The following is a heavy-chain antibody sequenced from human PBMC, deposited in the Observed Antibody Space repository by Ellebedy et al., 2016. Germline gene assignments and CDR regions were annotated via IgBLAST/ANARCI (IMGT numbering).Heavy chain of an antibody. D-gene: IGHD2-2*01. CDR1: GFNVNSNY. V-gene: IGHV3-66*04. CDR3: ARHLMTTVPAGMDV. Sequence: GGSLRLSXAASGFNVNSNYMSWVRQAAGKGLEWVSGIYSVGSRNYADSVKGRFTLSRDISKNTLYLQMNSLRVEDTAVYYCARHLMTTVPAGMDVWGQGTTVTVSS. CDR2: IYSVGSR. J-gene: IGHJ6*02.